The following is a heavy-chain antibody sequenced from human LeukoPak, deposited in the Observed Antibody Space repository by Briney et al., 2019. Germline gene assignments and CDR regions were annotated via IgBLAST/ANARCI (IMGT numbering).Heavy chain of an antibody. J-gene: IGHJ6*02. Sequence: SETLSLTCTVSGGSISSSSYYWGWIRQPPGKGLEWIGYIYHSGSTSYNPSLKSRVTFSVDTSKNQFSLKLNSVTAADTAVYYCARDRWNDAYNGMDVWGQGTTVTVSS. CDR3: ARDRWNDAYNGMDV. CDR1: GGSISSSSYY. D-gene: IGHD1-1*01. V-gene: IGHV4-61*01. CDR2: IYHSGST.